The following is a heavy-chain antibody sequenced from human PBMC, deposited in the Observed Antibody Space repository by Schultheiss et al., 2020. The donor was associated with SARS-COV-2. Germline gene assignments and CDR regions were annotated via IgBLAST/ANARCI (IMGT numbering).Heavy chain of an antibody. CDR3: AKDLNYYDSSQGD. J-gene: IGHJ4*02. CDR1: GFTFSSYA. D-gene: IGHD3-22*01. Sequence: GESLKISCAASGFTFSSYAMSWVRQAPGKGLEWVSVIYSGGSTYYADSVKGRFTISRENAKNSLYLQMNSLRAGDTAVYYCAKDLNYYDSSQGDWGQGTLVTVSS. CDR2: IYSGGST. V-gene: IGHV3-23*03.